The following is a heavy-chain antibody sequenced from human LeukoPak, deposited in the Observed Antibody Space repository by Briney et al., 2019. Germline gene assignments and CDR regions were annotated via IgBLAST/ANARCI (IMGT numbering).Heavy chain of an antibody. J-gene: IGHJ6*02. CDR1: GGSISSYY. CDR2: IYYSGST. V-gene: IGHV4-59*01. CDR3: ARDRRSYGMDV. Sequence: SETLSLICTVSGGSISSYYWSWIRQPPGKGLEWIGYIYYSGSTNYNPSLKSRVTISVDTSKNQFSLKLSSVTAADTAVYYCARDRRSYGMDVWGQGTTVTVSS.